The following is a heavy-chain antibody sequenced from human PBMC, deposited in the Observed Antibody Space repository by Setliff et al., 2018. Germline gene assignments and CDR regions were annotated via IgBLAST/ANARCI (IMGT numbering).Heavy chain of an antibody. D-gene: IGHD2-2*01. CDR2: ISVHTGNT. Sequence: GASVKVSCKTSGYTFSDYGIAWVRQAPGQGLEWMGWISVHTGNTFYSPKFHGRVTLTTDTSTSTAYMELRSLGSDDTAVYYCSRLVRFCIRTSCQRLSGGEFWGQGTLVPSPQ. CDR3: SRLVRFCIRTSCQRLSGGEF. CDR1: GYTFSDYG. V-gene: IGHV1-18*04. J-gene: IGHJ4*02.